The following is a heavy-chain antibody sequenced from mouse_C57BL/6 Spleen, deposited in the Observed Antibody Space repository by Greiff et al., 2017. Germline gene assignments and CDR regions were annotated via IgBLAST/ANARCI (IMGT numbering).Heavy chain of an antibody. V-gene: IGHV5-4*01. D-gene: IGHD2-1*01. J-gene: IGHJ2*01. CDR1: GFTFSSYA. Sequence: EVQGVESGGGLVKPGGSLKLSCAASGFTFSSYAMSWVRQTPEKRLEWVATISDGGSYTYYPDNVKGRFTISRDNAKNNLYLQMSHLKSEDTAMYYCAREVYYGNYFDYWGQGTTLTVSS. CDR3: AREVYYGNYFDY. CDR2: ISDGGSYT.